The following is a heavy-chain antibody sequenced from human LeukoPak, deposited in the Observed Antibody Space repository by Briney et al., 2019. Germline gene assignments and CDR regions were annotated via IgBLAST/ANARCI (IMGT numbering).Heavy chain of an antibody. V-gene: IGHV4-59*12. CDR1: GGSISSYY. J-gene: IGHJ4*02. Sequence: SETLSLTCTVSGGSISSYYWSWIRQPPGKGLEWIGYIYYSGSTNYNPSLKSRVTISVDTSKNQFSLKLSSVTAADTAVYYCARDGGSVLRYFDWLSYYFDYWGQGTLVTVSS. CDR3: ARDGGSVLRYFDWLSYYFDY. CDR2: IYYSGST. D-gene: IGHD3-9*01.